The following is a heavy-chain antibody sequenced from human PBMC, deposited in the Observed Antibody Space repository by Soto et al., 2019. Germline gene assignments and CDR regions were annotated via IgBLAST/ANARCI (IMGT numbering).Heavy chain of an antibody. CDR3: ARGDRDGYNSGSYFQH. CDR1: GGTFSSYA. CDR2: IIPIFGTA. J-gene: IGHJ1*01. D-gene: IGHD5-12*01. Sequence: QVQLVQSGAEVKKPGSSVKVSCKASGGTFSSYAISWVRQAPGQGLEWMGGIIPIFGTANYAQKFQGRVTITADESTSTAYMELSSLRSEDTPVYYCARGDRDGYNSGSYFQHWGQGTLVTVSS. V-gene: IGHV1-69*01.